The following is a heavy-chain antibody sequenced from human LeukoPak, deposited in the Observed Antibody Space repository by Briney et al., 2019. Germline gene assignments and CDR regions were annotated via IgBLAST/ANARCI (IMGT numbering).Heavy chain of an antibody. CDR2: ISGSGGTI. V-gene: IGHV3-11*01. CDR1: GFTFSDYY. CDR3: AREGYDSTGYYPGH. D-gene: IGHD3-22*01. Sequence: GGSLRLSCAASGFTFSDYYMTWIRQAPGKGLEWISYISGSGGTISYADSVKGRFTISRDNAKSSLYLQMNSLRAEDTAVYYCAREGYDSTGYYPGHWGQGTLVTVSS. J-gene: IGHJ4*02.